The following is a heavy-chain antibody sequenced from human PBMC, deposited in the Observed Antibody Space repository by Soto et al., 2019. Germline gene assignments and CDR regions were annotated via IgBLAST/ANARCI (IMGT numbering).Heavy chain of an antibody. D-gene: IGHD3-16*01. CDR3: ARLKQDYAVA. Sequence: DSVKVSCKASGYTYPSSDINWVRLATGQGLEWMGWMNPNSGNTAYAQKFQGRVTMTRNTSISTAYMELSSLRSEDTAVYYCARLKQDYAVAWGQGTLVTVSS. CDR1: GYTYPSSD. J-gene: IGHJ5*02. V-gene: IGHV1-8*01. CDR2: MNPNSGNT.